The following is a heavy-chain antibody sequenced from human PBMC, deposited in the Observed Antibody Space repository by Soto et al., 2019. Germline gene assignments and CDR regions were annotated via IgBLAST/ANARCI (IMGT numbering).Heavy chain of an antibody. CDR3: ARAPGRMMNALRYYYGLDV. V-gene: IGHV4-31*01. Sequence: QVQLQESGPGLVKPSETLSFTCNVSGGSISSGGYYWSWIRQLPGKGLEWIGYIYHRGGTYYNPAIKRLITISVDPSKNQFSLKMTSVTAADTAVYFCARAPGRMMNALRYYYGLDVWGQGTTVTVSS. J-gene: IGHJ6*02. D-gene: IGHD2-8*01. CDR2: IYHRGGT. CDR1: GGSISSGGYY.